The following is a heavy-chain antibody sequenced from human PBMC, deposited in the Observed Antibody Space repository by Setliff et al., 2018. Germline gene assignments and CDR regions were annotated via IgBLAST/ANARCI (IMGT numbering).Heavy chain of an antibody. J-gene: IGHJ3*01. CDR3: AKRRTDLPGEDAFDV. CDR1: GYLFDDYY. CDR2: INPYIGGT. Sequence: ASVKVSCKASGYLFDDYYLHWVRQAPGQGLEWMGRINPYIGGTYYPQKFRGRVTMTRDTSIDTAYMELTSLRSDDTALYYCAKRRTDLPGEDAFDVWGQGTLVTVSS. D-gene: IGHD2-21*01. V-gene: IGHV1-2*02.